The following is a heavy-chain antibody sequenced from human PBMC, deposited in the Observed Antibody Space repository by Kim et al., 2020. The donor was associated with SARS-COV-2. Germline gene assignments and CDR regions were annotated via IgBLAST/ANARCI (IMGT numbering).Heavy chain of an antibody. Sequence: GGSLRLSCAASGFTFSSYWMHWVRQAPGKGLVWVSRINSDGSSTSYADSVKGRFTISRDNAKNTLYLQMNSLRAEDTAVYYCARDHGYSYGQGYYYYGMDVWGQGTTVTVSS. D-gene: IGHD5-18*01. CDR2: INSDGSST. J-gene: IGHJ6*02. V-gene: IGHV3-74*01. CDR1: GFTFSSYW. CDR3: ARDHGYSYGQGYYYYGMDV.